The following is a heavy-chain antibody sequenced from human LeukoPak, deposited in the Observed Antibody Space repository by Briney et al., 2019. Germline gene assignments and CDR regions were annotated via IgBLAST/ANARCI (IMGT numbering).Heavy chain of an antibody. CDR2: INPRGGST. CDR1: GYTFTRYY. CDR3: ARVGQLVQVDY. Sequence: GASVKVSCKASGYTFTRYYMHWVRQAPAQGLEWMGIINPRGGSTSYAQKFQGRVTMTRDTSTSTVYMELSSLRSEHTAVYYCARVGQLVQVDYWGQGTLVTVSS. J-gene: IGHJ4*02. D-gene: IGHD6-13*01. V-gene: IGHV1-46*03.